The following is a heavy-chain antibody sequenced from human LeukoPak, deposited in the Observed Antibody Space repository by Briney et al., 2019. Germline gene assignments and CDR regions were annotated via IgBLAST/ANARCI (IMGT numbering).Heavy chain of an antibody. Sequence: ASVKVSCKASGYTFTGYYIHWVRQAPGQGLEWMGIINPGGGSTSYAQKFQGRVTMTRDTSTSTVYMELSSLRSEDTAVYYCARVDRIAVARTFDYWGQGTLVTVSS. CDR3: ARVDRIAVARTFDY. V-gene: IGHV1-46*01. D-gene: IGHD6-19*01. J-gene: IGHJ4*02. CDR2: INPGGGST. CDR1: GYTFTGYY.